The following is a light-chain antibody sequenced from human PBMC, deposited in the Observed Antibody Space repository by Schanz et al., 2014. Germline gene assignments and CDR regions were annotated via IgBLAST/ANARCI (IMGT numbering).Light chain of an antibody. CDR1: QGISSY. J-gene: IGKJ1*01. V-gene: IGKV1-8*01. Sequence: IQMTQSPSSLSASTGDRVTITCRARQGISSYLAWYQQKPGKAPKLLIYAASTLQSGVPSRFSGSGSGTDFTLTISCLQSEDVATYYCQKHNSAPWTFGQGTKVEIK. CDR3: QKHNSAPWT. CDR2: AAS.